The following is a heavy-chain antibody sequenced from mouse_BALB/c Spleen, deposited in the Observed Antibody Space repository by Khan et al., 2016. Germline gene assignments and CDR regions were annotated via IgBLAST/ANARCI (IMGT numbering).Heavy chain of an antibody. D-gene: IGHD2-1*01. V-gene: IGHV9-3*02. CDR2: NNNNTGAP. J-gene: IGHJ4*01. Sequence: QIQLVQSGPELKKPGETVKISCKASGYTFTNYGVHWVKQASGKGLKWMGWNNNNTGAPTYAEELKGRFAFPLRTSASTACLQIDNLKNECTGTYFCARCYGNYALDYWGQGPSVTVSS. CDR1: GYTFTNYG. CDR3: ARCYGNYALDY.